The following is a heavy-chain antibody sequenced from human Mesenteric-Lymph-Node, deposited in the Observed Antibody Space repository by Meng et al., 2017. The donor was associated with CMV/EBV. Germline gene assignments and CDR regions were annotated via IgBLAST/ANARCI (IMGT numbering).Heavy chain of an antibody. CDR2: IYSGGTTT. CDR3: AKDLACGWSGCNWFDP. J-gene: IGHJ5*02. CDR1: GFTFSSYA. D-gene: IGHD3-3*01. Sequence: GGSLRLSCAASGFTFSSYAMSWVRQAPGKGLEWVSVIYSGGTTTYYADTVKGRFTISRDNSKNTLYLQMNSLRAEDTAVYYCAKDLACGWSGCNWFDPWGQGTLVTVSS. V-gene: IGHV3-23*03.